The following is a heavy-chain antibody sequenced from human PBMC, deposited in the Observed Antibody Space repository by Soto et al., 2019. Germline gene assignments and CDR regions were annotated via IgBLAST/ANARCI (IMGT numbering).Heavy chain of an antibody. CDR3: ASIWFGDFDY. D-gene: IGHD3-10*01. V-gene: IGHV4-39*01. J-gene: IGHJ4*01. CDR1: GGSISSYY. CDR2: IYYSGST. Sequence: SETLSLTCTVSGGSISSYYWGWIRQPPGKGLEWIGSIYYSGSTYYNPSLKSRVTISVDTSKNQFSLKLDSVTAADTAVYYCASIWFGDFDYWGHGTLVTVSS.